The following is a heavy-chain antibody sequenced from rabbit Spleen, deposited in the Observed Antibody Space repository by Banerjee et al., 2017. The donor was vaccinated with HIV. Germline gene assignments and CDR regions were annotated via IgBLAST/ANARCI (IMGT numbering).Heavy chain of an antibody. Sequence: QEQLEESGGDLVKPGASLTLSCKASGIDFTKYYITWVRQAPGKGLEWIGSIYAAKGSTDYASWVNGRFTISSDNAQSTVDLKMTSLTSADTATYFCARAIVPWLGLTRLDLWGPGTLVTVS. CDR3: ARAIVPWLGLTRLDL. CDR2: IYAAKGST. CDR1: GIDFTKYY. V-gene: IGHV1S43*01. J-gene: IGHJ3*01. D-gene: IGHD4-1*01.